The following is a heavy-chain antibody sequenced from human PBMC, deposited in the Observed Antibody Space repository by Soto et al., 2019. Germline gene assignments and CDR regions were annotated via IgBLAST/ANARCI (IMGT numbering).Heavy chain of an antibody. CDR3: ARVTGYYAPDY. CDR2: IIPILGIA. J-gene: IGHJ4*02. CDR1: GGTFSSYT. Sequence: ASVKVSCKGSGGTFSSYTISWVRQAPGQGLEWMGRIIPILGIANYAQKFQGRVTITRDTSASTAYMELSSLRSEDTAVYYCARVTGYYAPDYWGQGTLVTVSS. V-gene: IGHV1-69*02. D-gene: IGHD3-9*01.